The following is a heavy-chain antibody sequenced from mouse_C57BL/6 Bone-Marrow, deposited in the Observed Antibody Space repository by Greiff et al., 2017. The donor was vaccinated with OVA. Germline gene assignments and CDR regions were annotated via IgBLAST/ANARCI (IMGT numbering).Heavy chain of an antibody. Sequence: EVQVVESGGGLVQPGGSLKLSCAASGFTFSDYGMAWVRQAPRKGPEWVAFISNLAYSIYYADTVTGRFTFSRENAKNTLYLEMRSLRSEDTAMYYCARLTGTKGYFDYWGQGTTLTVSS. D-gene: IGHD4-1*01. J-gene: IGHJ2*01. V-gene: IGHV5-15*01. CDR3: ARLTGTKGYFDY. CDR1: GFTFSDYG. CDR2: ISNLAYSI.